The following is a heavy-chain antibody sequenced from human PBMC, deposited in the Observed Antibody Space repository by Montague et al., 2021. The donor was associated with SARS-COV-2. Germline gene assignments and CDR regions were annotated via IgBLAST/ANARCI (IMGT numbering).Heavy chain of an antibody. D-gene: IGHD3-3*01. J-gene: IGHJ6*02. Sequence: TLSLTCTVSGGSISSGGYYWSWIRQHPGKGLEWIGYIYYSGSTYYXPSLKSRVTISVDTSKNQFSLKLSSVTAADAAVYYCARDQTVLEWIWYGMDVWGPGTTVTVSS. CDR1: GGSISSGGYY. CDR2: IYYSGST. V-gene: IGHV4-31*03. CDR3: ARDQTVLEWIWYGMDV.